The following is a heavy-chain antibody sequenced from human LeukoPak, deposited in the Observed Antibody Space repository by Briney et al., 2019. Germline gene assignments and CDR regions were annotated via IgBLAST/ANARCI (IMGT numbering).Heavy chain of an antibody. Sequence: PSETLSLTCAVYGGSFRGYYWSCIRQPPGKGLEWIGEINHSGSTNYNPSLKSRVTISVDTSKNQFSLKLSSVTAADTAVYYCARVPKRVRGVRRNWFDPWGQGTLVTVSS. CDR3: ARVPKRVRGVRRNWFDP. CDR2: INHSGST. J-gene: IGHJ5*02. V-gene: IGHV4-34*01. D-gene: IGHD3-10*01. CDR1: GGSFRGYY.